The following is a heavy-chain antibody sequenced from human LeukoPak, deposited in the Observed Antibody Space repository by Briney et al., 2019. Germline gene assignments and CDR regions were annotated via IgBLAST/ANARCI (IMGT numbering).Heavy chain of an antibody. Sequence: PGGSLRLSCAASGFTFSSYWMHWVRQAPGKGLVWVSRINSDGRSTSYADSVKGRFTISRDNAKNTLSLQMNSLRAEDTAEYYCAASCAGPNWFDPWGQGTLVTVSS. J-gene: IGHJ5*02. V-gene: IGHV3-74*01. CDR1: GFTFSSYW. CDR3: AASCAGPNWFDP. CDR2: INSDGRST. D-gene: IGHD2-15*01.